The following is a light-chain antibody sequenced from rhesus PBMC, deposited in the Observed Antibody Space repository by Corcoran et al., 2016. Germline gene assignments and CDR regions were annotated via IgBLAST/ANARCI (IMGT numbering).Light chain of an antibody. J-gene: IGKJ2*01. CDR3: QHGYGTPYS. Sequence: DIQMTQSPSSLSASVGDRVTITCRASENVNNYLNWYQQKPGKDPKHLIYKASTLQSGVPSRFSGSGSGTDYTFNISSLQPEDVATYYCQHGYGTPYSFGQGTKVEIK. CDR2: KAS. CDR1: ENVNNY. V-gene: IGKV1-74*01.